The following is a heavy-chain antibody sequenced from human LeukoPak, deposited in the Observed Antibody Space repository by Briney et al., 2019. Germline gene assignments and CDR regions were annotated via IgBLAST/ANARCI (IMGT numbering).Heavy chain of an antibody. CDR1: GFTFSSYG. CDR3: ARDYYDSSGYPYYFDF. D-gene: IGHD3-22*01. V-gene: IGHV3-33*01. CDR2: IWYDGSNK. Sequence: GRSLRLSCAASGFTFSSYGMHWVRQAPGKGLEWVAVIWYDGSNKYYADSVKGRFTISRDNSKNTLYLQMNSLRAGDTAVYYCARDYYDSSGYPYYFDFWGQGTLVTVSS. J-gene: IGHJ4*02.